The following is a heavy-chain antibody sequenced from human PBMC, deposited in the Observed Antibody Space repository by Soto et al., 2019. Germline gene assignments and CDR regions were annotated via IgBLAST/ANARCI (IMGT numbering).Heavy chain of an antibody. D-gene: IGHD2-2*01. J-gene: IGHJ5*02. CDR2: MFHSGST. V-gene: IGHV4-38-2*01. Sequence: XGTLWLPCGVPGYFISSGCYWCWIRQPPGKGLEWIGSMFHSGSTHYNPSLKSRVTISVDTSKNHFSLRLSSVTASDTAVYYCARGNIVVVPTVGWFDPWGQGTLVTVSS. CDR1: GYFISSGCY. CDR3: ARGNIVVVPTVGWFDP.